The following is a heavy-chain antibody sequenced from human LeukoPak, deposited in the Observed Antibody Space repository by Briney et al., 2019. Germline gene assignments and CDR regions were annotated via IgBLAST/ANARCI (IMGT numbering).Heavy chain of an antibody. CDR1: GFIFRNYW. D-gene: IGHD6-19*01. Sequence: GGSLRLSCAASGFIFRNYWMSWVRQAPGKGLEWVANIKQDGSEKYYVDSVKGRFTISRDNAKNSLYLQMNSLRAEDTAVYYCARDGGSSGWYVLGDPGPNFLEHWGQGTLVTVSS. CDR2: IKQDGSEK. V-gene: IGHV3-7*01. CDR3: ARDGGSSGWYVLGDPGPNFLEH. J-gene: IGHJ1*01.